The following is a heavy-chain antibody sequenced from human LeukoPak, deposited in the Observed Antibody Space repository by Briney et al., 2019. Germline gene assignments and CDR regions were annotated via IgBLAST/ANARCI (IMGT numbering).Heavy chain of an antibody. D-gene: IGHD2-8*01. CDR2: ISSSSSTI. Sequence: GGSLRLSCAASGFTFSSYSMNWVRQAPGKGLEWVSYISSSSSTIYYADSVKGRFTISRDNAKNSLYLQVNSLRAEDTAVYYCARDDRLMIDAFDIWGQGTMVTVSS. V-gene: IGHV3-48*01. CDR3: ARDDRLMIDAFDI. J-gene: IGHJ3*02. CDR1: GFTFSSYS.